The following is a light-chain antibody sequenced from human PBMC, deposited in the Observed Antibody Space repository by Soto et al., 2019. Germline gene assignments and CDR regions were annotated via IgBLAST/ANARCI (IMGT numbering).Light chain of an antibody. J-gene: IGLJ3*02. CDR3: CSYSGSYTRV. CDR1: SSDVGGYNY. CDR2: DVS. Sequence: QSALTQPRSVSGSPGQSVTISCTGTSSDVGGYNYVSWYQQHPGKAPKLMIYDVSKWPSGVPDRFSGSKSGNTASLTISGLHAEHEADYYCCSYSGSYTRVFGGGTKVTVL. V-gene: IGLV2-11*01.